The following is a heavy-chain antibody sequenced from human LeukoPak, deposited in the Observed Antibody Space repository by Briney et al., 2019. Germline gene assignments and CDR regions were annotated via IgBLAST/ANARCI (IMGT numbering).Heavy chain of an antibody. CDR1: GFTFSSYW. CDR2: IKQDGSEK. CDR3: ASLLLYCSGGSCYSVFDY. V-gene: IGHV3-7*03. J-gene: IGHJ4*02. D-gene: IGHD2-15*01. Sequence: GGSLRLSRAASGFTFSSYWMSWVRQAPGKGLEWVANIKQDGSEKYYVDSVKGRFTISRDNAKDSLYLQMNSLRAEDTAVHFCASLLLYCSGGSCYSVFDYWGQGTLVTVSS.